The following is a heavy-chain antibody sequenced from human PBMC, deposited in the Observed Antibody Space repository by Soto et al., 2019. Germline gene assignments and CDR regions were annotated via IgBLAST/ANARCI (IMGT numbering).Heavy chain of an antibody. J-gene: IGHJ1*01. CDR3: ALNRFTYDYRSSFAR. D-gene: IGHD3-16*01. Sequence: EVQLVESGGGLVPPGGCLRLSCAASGFTFSDYSINWVRQAPGKGPEWIAYIARLSTNIHYADSVEGRFTISRDNDRNTLYLQMNSLRAEDTAVYYCALNRFTYDYRSSFARWGQGTQVTVSS. CDR1: GFTFSDYS. CDR2: IARLSTNI. V-gene: IGHV3-48*01.